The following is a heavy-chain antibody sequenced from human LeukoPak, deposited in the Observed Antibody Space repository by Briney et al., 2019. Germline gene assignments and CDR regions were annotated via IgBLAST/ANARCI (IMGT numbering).Heavy chain of an antibody. J-gene: IGHJ3*02. V-gene: IGHV1-18*01. CDR1: GGTFSSYA. Sequence: ASVKVSCKASGGTFSSYAISWVRQAPGQGLEWMGWISAYNGNTNYAQKLQGRVTMTTDTSTSTAYMELRSLRSDDTAVYYCARDRRIVVVPDAFDIWGQGTMVTVSS. D-gene: IGHD3-22*01. CDR2: ISAYNGNT. CDR3: ARDRRIVVVPDAFDI.